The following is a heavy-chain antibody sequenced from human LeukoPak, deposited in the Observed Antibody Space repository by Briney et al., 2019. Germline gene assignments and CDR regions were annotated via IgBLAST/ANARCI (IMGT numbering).Heavy chain of an antibody. CDR1: GGSISSYY. CDR3: ARQIGTRSFDY. D-gene: IGHD3-22*01. V-gene: IGHV4-59*08. Sequence: KPSQTLSLTCTVSGGSISSYYWSWIRQPPGKGLECIGYIYYSGSTNYNPSLKSRVTISVDTSKNQFSLKLSSVTAADTAVYYCARQIGTRSFDYWGQGTLVTVSS. J-gene: IGHJ4*02. CDR2: IYYSGST.